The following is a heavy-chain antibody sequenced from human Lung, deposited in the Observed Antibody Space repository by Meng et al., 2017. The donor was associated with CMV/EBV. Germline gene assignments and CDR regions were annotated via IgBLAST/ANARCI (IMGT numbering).Heavy chain of an antibody. V-gene: IGHV4-30-4*08. D-gene: IGHD6-13*01. Sequence: QVQLQESGPGLVKPSQTLSLTCTVSGASIISGYYHWSWIRQPPGKGLEYIGHIYDSRSGTTYYNPSLKSRVTISVDTSNNQFSLKVISVTAADTAVYYCANYRVGAGGQGSWGQGTLVTVSA. CDR2: IYDSRSGTT. J-gene: IGHJ5*02. CDR1: GASIISGYYH. CDR3: ANYRVGAGGQGS.